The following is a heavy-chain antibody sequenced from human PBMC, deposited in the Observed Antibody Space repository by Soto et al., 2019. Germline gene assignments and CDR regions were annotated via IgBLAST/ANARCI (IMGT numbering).Heavy chain of an antibody. CDR3: ARETYYYDSSGYYSYY. Sequence: GASVKVSCKASGYTFTSYYMHWVRQAPGQGLEWMGIINPSGGSTSYAQKFQGRVTMTRDTSTSTVYMELSSLRSEDTAVYYCARETYYYDSSGYYSYYWGQGTLVTVSS. CDR1: GYTFTSYY. CDR2: INPSGGST. J-gene: IGHJ4*02. V-gene: IGHV1-46*01. D-gene: IGHD3-22*01.